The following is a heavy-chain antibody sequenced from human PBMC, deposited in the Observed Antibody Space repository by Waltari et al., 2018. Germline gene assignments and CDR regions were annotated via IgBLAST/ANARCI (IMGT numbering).Heavy chain of an antibody. CDR1: GFTFSSYG. V-gene: IGHV3-30*02. J-gene: IGHJ6*03. CDR3: AKHLDSDYYYMDV. D-gene: IGHD1-1*01. Sequence: QVQLVESGGGVVQPGGSLRLSCAASGFTFSSYGMHWVRQAPGKGLEWVAFIRYDGSNKYYADSVKGRFTISRDNSKNTLYLQMNSLRAEDTAVYYCAKHLDSDYYYMDVWGKGTTVTVSS. CDR2: IRYDGSNK.